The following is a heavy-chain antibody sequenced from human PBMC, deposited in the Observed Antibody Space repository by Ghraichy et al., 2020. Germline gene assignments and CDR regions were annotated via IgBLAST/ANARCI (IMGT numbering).Heavy chain of an antibody. D-gene: IGHD2-15*01. CDR2: ISGSGGST. CDR3: AKGYCSGGSCTEFDY. J-gene: IGHJ4*02. Sequence: ETLSLTCAASGFTFSSYAMSWVRQAPGKGLEWVSAISGSGGSTYYADSVKGRFTISRDNSKNTLYLQMNSLRAEDTAVYYCAKGYCSGGSCTEFDYWGQGTLVTVSS. V-gene: IGHV3-23*01. CDR1: GFTFSSYA.